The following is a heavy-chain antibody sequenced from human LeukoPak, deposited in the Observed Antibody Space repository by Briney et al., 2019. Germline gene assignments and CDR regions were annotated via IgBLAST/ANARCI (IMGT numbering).Heavy chain of an antibody. J-gene: IGHJ4*02. D-gene: IGHD1-26*01. V-gene: IGHV3-23*01. Sequence: GGSLRLSCAASGFTFKKFAMAWVRQAPGKGLEWISAISGSGNSTYYADSVRGRLTISRDNSKNTQFLQMSGLRVEDTAVYFCAKSRGTSYHVFFDYWGQGALVTVSS. CDR2: ISGSGNST. CDR1: GFTFKKFA. CDR3: AKSRGTSYHVFFDY.